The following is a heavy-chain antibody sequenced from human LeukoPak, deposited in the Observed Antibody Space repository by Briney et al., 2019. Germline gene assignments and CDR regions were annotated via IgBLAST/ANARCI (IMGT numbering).Heavy chain of an antibody. J-gene: IGHJ4*02. D-gene: IGHD3-3*01. CDR3: AREPYYDFWSGYSFDS. V-gene: IGHV4-39*07. CDR2: IYYSGST. Sequence: PSETLSLTCTVSGGSISSSSYYWGWIRQPPGKGLEWIGSIYYSGSTYYNPSLKSRVTISVDTSKNQFSLKLSSVTAADTAVYYCAREPYYDFWSGYSFDSWGQGALVTVSS. CDR1: GGSISSSSYY.